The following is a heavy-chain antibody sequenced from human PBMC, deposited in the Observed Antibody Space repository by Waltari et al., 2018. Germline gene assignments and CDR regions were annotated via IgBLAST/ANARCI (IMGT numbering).Heavy chain of an antibody. D-gene: IGHD3-10*01. J-gene: IGHJ4*02. CDR3: ARDPNGSGSY. CDR2: IYYSGST. CDR1: GGSISSHY. Sequence: QVQLQESGPGLVKPSATLSLTCTVSGGSISSHYWSWIRQPPGKGLEWIGYIYYSGSTNYNPSLKSRVTISVDTSKNQFSLKLSSVTAADTAVYYCARDPNGSGSYWGQGTLVTVSS. V-gene: IGHV4-59*11.